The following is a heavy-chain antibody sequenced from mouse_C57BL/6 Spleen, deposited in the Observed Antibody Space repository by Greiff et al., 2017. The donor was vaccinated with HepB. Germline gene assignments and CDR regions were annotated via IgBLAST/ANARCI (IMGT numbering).Heavy chain of an antibody. J-gene: IGHJ4*01. D-gene: IGHD2-1*01. CDR2: ISDGGSYT. Sequence: EVQVVESGGGLVKPGGSLKLSCAASGFTFSSYAMSWVRQTPEKRLEWVATISDGGSYTYYPDNVKGRFTISRDNAKNNLYLQMSHLKSEDTAMYYCAREGWYPYAMDYWGQGTSVTVSS. CDR1: GFTFSSYA. V-gene: IGHV5-4*01. CDR3: AREGWYPYAMDY.